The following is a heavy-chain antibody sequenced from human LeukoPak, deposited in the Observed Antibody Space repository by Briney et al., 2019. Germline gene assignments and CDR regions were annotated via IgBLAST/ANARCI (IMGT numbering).Heavy chain of an antibody. CDR3: ARVAKYDSSGYYPDDAFDI. CDR1: GYSISSGYY. Sequence: PSETLSLTCTVSGYSISSGYYWGWIRQPPGKGLEWIGSIYHSGGTNYNPSLKSRVTISVDKSKNQFSLKLSSVTAADTAVYYCARVAKYDSSGYYPDDAFDIWGQGTMVTVSS. J-gene: IGHJ3*02. CDR2: IYHSGGT. V-gene: IGHV4-38-2*02. D-gene: IGHD3-22*01.